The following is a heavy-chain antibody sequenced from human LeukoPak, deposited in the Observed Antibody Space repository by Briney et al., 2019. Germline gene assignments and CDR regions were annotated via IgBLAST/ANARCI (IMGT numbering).Heavy chain of an antibody. V-gene: IGHV3-23*01. CDR2: ISGLSGRT. CDR3: AKRLRDGYNSPIDY. D-gene: IGHD5-24*01. J-gene: IGHJ4*02. Sequence: LPGGSLRLSCATSGFSFSSYGMSWVRQAPGKGLEWVSSISGLSGRTYYADSVKGRFTISRDTSKNTLYLQMNSLRVEDTALYYCAKRLRDGYNSPIDYWGQGTLVIVSS. CDR1: GFSFSSYG.